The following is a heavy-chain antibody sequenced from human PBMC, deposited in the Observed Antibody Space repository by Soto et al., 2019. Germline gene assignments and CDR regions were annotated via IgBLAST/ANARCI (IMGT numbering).Heavy chain of an antibody. J-gene: IGHJ6*02. CDR2: IIPIFGTA. CDR1: GGTFSSYA. D-gene: IGHD3-3*01. CDR3: RVLRFLEWFPKARYYYYGMDV. Sequence: SVKVSCKASGGTFSSYAISWVRQAPGQGLEWMGGIIPIFGTANYAQKFQGRVTITADESTSTAYMELSSLRSEDTAVYYCRVLRFLEWFPKARYYYYGMDVWGQGTTVTVSS. V-gene: IGHV1-69*13.